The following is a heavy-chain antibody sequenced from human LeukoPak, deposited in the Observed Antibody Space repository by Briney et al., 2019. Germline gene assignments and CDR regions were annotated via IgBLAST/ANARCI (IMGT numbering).Heavy chain of an antibody. CDR1: GITFSNYW. Sequence: GGSLRLSCAASGITFSNYWMHWVPQAPEKGLVWVSHIIQDGSSTFYADSVKGRFTISRDNAKNTLYLQMNGLRAEDTAVYYCATYDYMGLGYWGRGTLVTVSS. D-gene: IGHD4-11*01. V-gene: IGHV3-74*01. CDR2: IIQDGSST. CDR3: ATYDYMGLGY. J-gene: IGHJ4*02.